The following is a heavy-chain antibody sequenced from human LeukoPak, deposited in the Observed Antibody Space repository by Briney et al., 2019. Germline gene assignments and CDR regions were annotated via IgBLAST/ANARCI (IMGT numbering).Heavy chain of an antibody. CDR1: GFTFSDYY. J-gene: IGHJ3*02. D-gene: IGHD3-22*01. Sequence: GGSLRLSCAASGFTFSDYYMSWIRQAPGKGLEWVSYISSSGSTIYYADSVKGRFTISRDNAKNSLYLQMNSLRAEDTAVYYCARSNYDSSGYYLGNAFDIWGQGTMVTVSS. CDR3: ARSNYDSSGYYLGNAFDI. CDR2: ISSSGSTI. V-gene: IGHV3-11*01.